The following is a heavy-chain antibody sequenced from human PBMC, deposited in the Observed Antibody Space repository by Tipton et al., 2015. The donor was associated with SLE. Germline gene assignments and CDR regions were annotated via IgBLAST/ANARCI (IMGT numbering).Heavy chain of an antibody. CDR1: GGSISSYY. J-gene: IGHJ5*02. CDR3: ARVRNFYNWFDP. CDR2: IFYSGST. D-gene: IGHD2/OR15-2a*01. V-gene: IGHV4-59*12. Sequence: TLSLTCSVSGGSISSYYWSWIRQPPGKGLEWIGYIFYSGSTNYNPSLKSRVTISVDTSKNQFSLKLSSVTAADTAVYYCARVRNFYNWFDPWGQGTLVTVSS.